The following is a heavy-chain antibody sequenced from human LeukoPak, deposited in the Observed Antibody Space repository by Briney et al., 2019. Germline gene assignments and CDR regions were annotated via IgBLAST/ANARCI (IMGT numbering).Heavy chain of an antibody. V-gene: IGHV3-21*01. Sequence: NPGGSLRLSCAASGFTFSSYSMNWVRQGPGKGLEWVSSISSSSSYIYYADSVKGRFTISRDNAKNSLYLQMNSLRAEDTAVYYCARDLFEGLDYWGQGTLVTVSS. CDR3: ARDLFEGLDY. CDR2: ISSSSSYI. J-gene: IGHJ4*02. CDR1: GFTFSSYS. D-gene: IGHD2-21*01.